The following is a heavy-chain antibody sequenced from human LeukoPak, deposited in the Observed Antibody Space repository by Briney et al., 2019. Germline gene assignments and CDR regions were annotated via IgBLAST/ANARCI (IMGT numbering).Heavy chain of an antibody. CDR3: ARDGNWNDDYYYYYYMDV. J-gene: IGHJ6*03. D-gene: IGHD1-1*01. Sequence: ASVKVSCKASGYIFTNFGISWVRQARGQGLEWMGWISGYNGNTKYVQKFQGRVTMTTDTSTSTAYMELRSLRSDDTAVYYCARDGNWNDDYYYYYYMDVWGKGTTVTASS. CDR1: GYIFTNFG. V-gene: IGHV1-18*01. CDR2: ISGYNGNT.